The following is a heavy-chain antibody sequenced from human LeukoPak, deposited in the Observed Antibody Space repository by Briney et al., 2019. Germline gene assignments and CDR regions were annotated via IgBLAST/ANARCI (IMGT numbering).Heavy chain of an antibody. V-gene: IGHV3-48*01. CDR2: ISSSSSTI. CDR1: GFTFSSHS. J-gene: IGHJ4*02. CDR3: ARGAYYYED. D-gene: IGHD3-22*01. Sequence: PGGSLRLSCAASGFTFSSHSMNWVRQAPGKGLEWVSYISSSSSTIYYADSVKGRFTTSRDNAKNSLYLQMNSLRAEDTAVYYCARGAYYYEDWGQGTLVIVSS.